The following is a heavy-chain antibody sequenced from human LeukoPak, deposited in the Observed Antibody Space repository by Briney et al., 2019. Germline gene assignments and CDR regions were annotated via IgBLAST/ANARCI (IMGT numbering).Heavy chain of an antibody. Sequence: SETLSLTCTVSGVSISSGDYYWSWIRQPPGKGLEWVGYMYYSGSAYYNPSLKSRATISVDTSKNQFSLKLSSVTAAATAVYFCARPYYYDSRIDPWGQGTLVTVSS. D-gene: IGHD3-22*01. V-gene: IGHV4-30-4*01. J-gene: IGHJ5*02. CDR3: ARPYYYDSRIDP. CDR1: GVSISSGDYY. CDR2: MYYSGSA.